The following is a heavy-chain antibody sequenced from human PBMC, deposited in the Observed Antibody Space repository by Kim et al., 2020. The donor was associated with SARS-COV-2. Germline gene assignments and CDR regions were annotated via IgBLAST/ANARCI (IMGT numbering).Heavy chain of an antibody. Sequence: ASVKVSCKASGYTFTGYYMHWVRQAPGQGLEWMGRINPNSGGTNYAQKFQGRVTMTRDTSISTAYMELSRLRSDDTAVYYCARDLLFEYSSSWSDAFDIWGQGTMVTVSS. CDR1: GYTFTGYY. CDR2: INPNSGGT. CDR3: ARDLLFEYSSSWSDAFDI. J-gene: IGHJ3*02. V-gene: IGHV1-2*06. D-gene: IGHD6-13*01.